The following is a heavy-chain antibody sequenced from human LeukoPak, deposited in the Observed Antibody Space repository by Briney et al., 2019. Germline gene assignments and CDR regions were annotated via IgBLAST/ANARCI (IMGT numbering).Heavy chain of an antibody. CDR1: GDXVSSNSAA. CDR2: TYYRSKWYH. D-gene: IGHD3-9*01. V-gene: IGHV6-1*01. J-gene: IGHJ4*02. CDR3: ARSGLRDYCDC. Sequence: SQTLSLTCAISGDXVSSNSAAWNWLRQPPSRGFEWPGRTYYRSKWYHDFAVSVESRITINPDTSKNQFSLQLNSVTPEDTAMYYCARSGLRDYCDCWGLRTLVTVSS.